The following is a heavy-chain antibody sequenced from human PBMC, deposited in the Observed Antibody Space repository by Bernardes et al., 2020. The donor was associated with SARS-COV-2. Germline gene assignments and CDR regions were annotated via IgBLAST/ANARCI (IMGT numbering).Heavy chain of an antibody. CDR2: INPGNGHT. CDR1: GYTFNRYG. V-gene: IGHV1-3*01. D-gene: IGHD1-7*01. CDR3: VRDGYSGSTYYGMDV. Sequence: ASVKVSCKTAGYTFNRYGMFWVRRAPGQRPEWMGWINPGNGHTRFPQMFQGRVTLTTDTSASIAYMELSGLRSEDTAVYYCVRDGYSGSTYYGMDVWGQGTAVTVSS. J-gene: IGHJ6*02.